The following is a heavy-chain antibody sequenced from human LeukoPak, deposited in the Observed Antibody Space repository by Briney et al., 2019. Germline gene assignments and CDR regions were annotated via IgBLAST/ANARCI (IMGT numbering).Heavy chain of an antibody. D-gene: IGHD2-21*02. V-gene: IGHV4-39*07. CDR2: IYSSGNT. J-gene: IGHJ3*02. Sequence: PSETLSLTCTVSGVSISSTTYCWGWIRQPPGKGLEWIGSIYSSGNTYYNASLKSRITISVDTSKNQFSLKLSSVTAADTAVYYCAGAYCGGDCYSGRTFDIWGQGTMVTVSS. CDR3: AGAYCGGDCYSGRTFDI. CDR1: GVSISSTTYC.